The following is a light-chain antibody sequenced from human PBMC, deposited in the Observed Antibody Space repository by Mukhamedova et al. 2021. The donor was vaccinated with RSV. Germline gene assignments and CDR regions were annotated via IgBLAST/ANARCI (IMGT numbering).Light chain of an antibody. Sequence: WYQRRVHGKAPKLLIYDASNLKIGVPSRFSGTGSGTDFTFTISSLQPEDIGTYYCQQYNNVPPYTFGEGTRLESK. J-gene: IGKJ2*01. CDR2: DAS. CDR3: QQYNNVPPYT. V-gene: IGKV1-33*01.